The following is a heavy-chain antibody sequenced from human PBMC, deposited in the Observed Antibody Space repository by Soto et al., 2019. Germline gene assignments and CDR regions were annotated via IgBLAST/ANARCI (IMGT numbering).Heavy chain of an antibody. D-gene: IGHD2-2*01. CDR3: AKEGHCNSLDCLYHFDF. CDR1: GFTFSSHG. Sequence: QVQLVESGGGVVQPGRSLRLSCAASGFTFSSHGMHWVRQAPGKGLEWVAVTSNDGSIEYYVDSVKGRFTISRDNSKNTLFLQMNSLRAEDTAMDYCAKEGHCNSLDCLYHFDFWGQGTLVTVSS. CDR2: TSNDGSIE. J-gene: IGHJ4*02. V-gene: IGHV3-30*18.